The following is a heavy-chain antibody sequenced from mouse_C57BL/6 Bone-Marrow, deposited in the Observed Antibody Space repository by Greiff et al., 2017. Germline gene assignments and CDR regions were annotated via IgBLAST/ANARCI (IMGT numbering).Heavy chain of an antibody. D-gene: IGHD1-1*01. CDR3: ARFPFITTVVGPMDD. CDR2: IDPSDSYT. Sequence: QVQLQQPGAELVRPGTSVKLSCKASGYTFTSYWMHWVKQRPGQGLEWIGVIDPSDSYTNYNQKFKGKATLTVDTSSSTAYMQLSSLTSEDSEVYYCARFPFITTVVGPMDDWGQGTSVTVSS. V-gene: IGHV1-59*01. J-gene: IGHJ4*01. CDR1: GYTFTSYW.